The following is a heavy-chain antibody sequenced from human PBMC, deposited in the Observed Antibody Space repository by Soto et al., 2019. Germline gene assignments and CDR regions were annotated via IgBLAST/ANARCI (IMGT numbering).Heavy chain of an antibody. Sequence: SETLSLTCTVSGGSISSGGYYWSWIRQHPGKGLEWIGYIYYSGSTYYNPSLKSRVTISVDTSKNQFSLKLSSVTAADTAVYYCASGSPSVSAYYYDSSGYYYVFDYWGQGTLVTVSS. CDR2: IYYSGST. J-gene: IGHJ4*02. CDR1: GGSISSGGYY. D-gene: IGHD3-22*01. V-gene: IGHV4-31*03. CDR3: ASGSPSVSAYYYDSSGYYYVFDY.